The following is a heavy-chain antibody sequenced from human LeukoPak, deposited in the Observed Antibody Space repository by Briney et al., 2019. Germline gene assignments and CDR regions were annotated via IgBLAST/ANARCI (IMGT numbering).Heavy chain of an antibody. V-gene: IGHV1-69*13. CDR3: APPSGSFYGMDV. CDR1: GGTFSSYA. D-gene: IGHD3-10*01. Sequence: GASVKVSCKASGGTFSSYAISWVRQAPGQGLEWMGGIIPIFGAANYAQKFQGRVTITADESTSTAYMELSSLRSEDTAVYYCAPPSGSFYGMDVWGQGTTVTVSS. CDR2: IIPIFGAA. J-gene: IGHJ6*02.